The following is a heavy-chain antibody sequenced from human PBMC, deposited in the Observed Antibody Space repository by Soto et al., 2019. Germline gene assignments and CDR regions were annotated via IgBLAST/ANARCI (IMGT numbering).Heavy chain of an antibody. CDR2: INHSGST. CDR1: GGSFSGYY. V-gene: IGHV4-34*01. D-gene: IGHD5-18*01. CDR3: ARLPRREYSYGSAVDY. J-gene: IGHJ4*02. Sequence: PSETLSLTCAVYGGSFSGYYWSWIRQPPGKGLEWIGEINHSGSTNYNPSLKSRVTISVDTSKNQFSLKLSSVTAADTAVYYCARLPRREYSYGSAVDYWGQGTLVTVSS.